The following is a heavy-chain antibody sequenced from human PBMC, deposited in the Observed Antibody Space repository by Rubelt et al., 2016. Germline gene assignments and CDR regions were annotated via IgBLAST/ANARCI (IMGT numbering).Heavy chain of an antibody. V-gene: IGHV4-39*01. CDR3: ARPAGPSYYYYFDY. CDR2: IYYSGST. J-gene: IGHJ4*02. D-gene: IGHD3-22*01. Sequence: GGSISSYYWGWIRQPPGKGLEWIGSIYYSGSTYYNPSLKSRVTISVDTSKNQFSLKLSSVTAADTAVYYCARPAGPSYYYYFDYWGQGILVTVSS. CDR1: GGSISSYY.